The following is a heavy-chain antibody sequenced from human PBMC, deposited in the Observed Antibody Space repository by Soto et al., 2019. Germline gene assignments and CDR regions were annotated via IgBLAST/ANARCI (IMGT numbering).Heavy chain of an antibody. CDR1: GGTFYSFA. J-gene: IGHJ4*02. V-gene: IGHV3-23*01. CDR3: AKPPDYNWNDY. D-gene: IGHD1-20*01. CDR2: IGPSGGDI. Sequence: SPRLSCAAAGGTFYSFAMAWVRQAPGKGLEWVSSIGPSGGDISYADSVKGRFTISRDNSKDTLYLQMNNLRAEDTAVYYCAKPPDYNWNDYWGQGTLVTVSS.